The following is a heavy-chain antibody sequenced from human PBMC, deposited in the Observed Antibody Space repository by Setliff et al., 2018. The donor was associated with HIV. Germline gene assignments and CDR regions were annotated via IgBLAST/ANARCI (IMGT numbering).Heavy chain of an antibody. D-gene: IGHD3-10*01. CDR2: IWYEGLKK. V-gene: IGHV3-33*01. CDR3: ARSGGIGNYHWDV. CDR1: GFPLSNYA. J-gene: IGHJ6*03. Sequence: GGSLRLSCAASGFPLSNYAMHWVRQAPGKGPQWVAVIWYEGLKKYYADSVQGRFTVSRDNSKNTLYLQMSSLRAEDTAVYYCARSGGIGNYHWDVWGKGTTVTVSS.